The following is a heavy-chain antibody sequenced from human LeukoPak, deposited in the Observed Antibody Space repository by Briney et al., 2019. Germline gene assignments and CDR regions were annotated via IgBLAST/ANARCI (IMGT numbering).Heavy chain of an antibody. CDR3: ARDNYDFWSGFASWFDP. CDR1: GGSISSSNW. Sequence: SETLSLTCAVSGGSISSSNWWSWVRQPPGKGLEWIGEIYHSGSTNYNPSLKSRVTISVDTSKNQFSLKLSSVTAADTAVYYCARDNYDFWSGFASWFDPWGQGTLVTVSS. D-gene: IGHD3-3*01. V-gene: IGHV4-4*02. CDR2: IYHSGST. J-gene: IGHJ5*02.